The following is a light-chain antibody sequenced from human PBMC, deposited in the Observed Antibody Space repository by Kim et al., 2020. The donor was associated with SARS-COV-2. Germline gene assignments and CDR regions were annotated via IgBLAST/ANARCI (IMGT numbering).Light chain of an antibody. J-gene: IGKJ4*01. CDR2: GAS. CDR3: QQYNNGPLT. Sequence: EIVMTQSPATLSVSPGERATLSCRASQSISSNLAWYQHKPGQAPRLLIHGASTRATDIPARFSGSGSGTEFTLTMSSLQSEDFAIYYCQQYNNGPLTVGGGTKVDIK. V-gene: IGKV3-15*01. CDR1: QSISSN.